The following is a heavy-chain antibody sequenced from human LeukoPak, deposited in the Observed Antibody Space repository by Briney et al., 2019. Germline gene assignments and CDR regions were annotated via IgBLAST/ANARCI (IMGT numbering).Heavy chain of an antibody. Sequence: GESLKISWKGSGYSFTTHWIGWVRQMPGKGLGLMGIIYPGGSDIRYSPSFQGQVTISADKSISTAYLQWTSLKASDTAMYYCARFPYCGGDCYPNWFDPWGQGTLVTVSS. CDR2: IYPGGSDI. CDR3: ARFPYCGGDCYPNWFDP. CDR1: GYSFTTHW. J-gene: IGHJ5*02. V-gene: IGHV5-51*01. D-gene: IGHD2-21*02.